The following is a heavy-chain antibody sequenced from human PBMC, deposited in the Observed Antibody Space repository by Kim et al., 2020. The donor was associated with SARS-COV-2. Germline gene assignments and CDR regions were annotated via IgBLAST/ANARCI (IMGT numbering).Heavy chain of an antibody. CDR3: VRVEPYYYYGMDV. D-gene: IGHD1-1*01. Sequence: SETLSLTCAVSGGSISSSNWWSWVRQPPGKGLEWIGEIYHSGSTNYNPSLKSRVTISVDKSKNQFSLKLSSVTAADTAVYYCVRVEPYYYYGMDVWGQGTTVTVSS. V-gene: IGHV4-4*02. CDR1: GGSISSSNW. J-gene: IGHJ6*02. CDR2: IYHSGST.